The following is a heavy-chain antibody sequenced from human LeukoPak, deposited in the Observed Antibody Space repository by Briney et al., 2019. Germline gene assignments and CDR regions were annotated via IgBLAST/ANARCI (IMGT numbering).Heavy chain of an antibody. Sequence: SEALSLTCTVSGGSISSYYWSWIRQPPGKGLEWIGYIYYSGSTNYNPSLKSRVTISVDTSKNQFSLKLSSVTAADTAVYYCARSIEDVEVVFGYWGQGTLVTVSS. D-gene: IGHD2-15*01. CDR3: ARSIEDVEVVFGY. J-gene: IGHJ4*02. CDR1: GGSISSYY. V-gene: IGHV4-59*08. CDR2: IYYSGST.